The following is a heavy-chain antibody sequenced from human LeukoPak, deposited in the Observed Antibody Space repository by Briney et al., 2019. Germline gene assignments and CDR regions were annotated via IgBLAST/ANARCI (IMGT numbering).Heavy chain of an antibody. CDR2: IIGSGGST. Sequence: GSLRLSCAASGFTFSSYAMSWVRQAPGKGLEWVSAIIGSGGSTYYADSVKGRFTISRDNSKNTLYLQMNSLRAEDTAVYYCAKDLGLSRQWLVTWFDHWGQGTLVTVSS. V-gene: IGHV3-23*01. CDR3: AKDLGLSRQWLVTWFDH. J-gene: IGHJ5*02. CDR1: GFTFSSYA. D-gene: IGHD6-19*01.